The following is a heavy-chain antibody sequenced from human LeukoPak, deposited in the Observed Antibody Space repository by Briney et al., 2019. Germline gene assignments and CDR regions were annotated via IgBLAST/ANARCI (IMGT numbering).Heavy chain of an antibody. CDR1: GGSFSGYY. Sequence: SETLSLTCAVYGGSFSGYYWSWIRQPPGKGLEWIGEINHSGSTNYNPSLKSRVTISVDTSKNQFSLKLSSVTAADTAVYYCARGVRYCSSTSCPRGYFDYWGQGTMVTVSS. D-gene: IGHD2-2*01. CDR2: INHSGST. V-gene: IGHV4-34*01. CDR3: ARGVRYCSSTSCPRGYFDY. J-gene: IGHJ4*03.